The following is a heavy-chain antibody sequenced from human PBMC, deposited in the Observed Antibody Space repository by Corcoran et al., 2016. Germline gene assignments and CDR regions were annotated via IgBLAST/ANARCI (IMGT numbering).Heavy chain of an antibody. D-gene: IGHD3-22*01. J-gene: IGHJ6*02. V-gene: IGHV1-69*06. CDR2: IIPIFGTA. CDR3: ARLNYYESSGYAYPAAYYYYGMDV. CDR1: GGTFSSYA. Sequence: QVQLVQSGAEVKKPGSSVKVSCKASGGTFSSYAISWVRQAPGQGLEWMGGIIPIFGTANSAQKFQGRVTITADKSTSTGYMELSSLRSEDTAGYYWARLNYYESSGYAYPAAYYYYGMDVWGQGTTVTVSS.